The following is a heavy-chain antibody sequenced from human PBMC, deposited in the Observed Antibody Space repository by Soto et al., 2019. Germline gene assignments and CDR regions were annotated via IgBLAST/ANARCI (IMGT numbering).Heavy chain of an antibody. V-gene: IGHV4-39*01. Sequence: QLQLQESGPGLVKPSETLSLTCTVSGDSVTISDYYWGWIRQPPGKGLEWIGNIHYSGSTYYNPSLKSRVTISGDTSKKQFSLKLTSLTAADAAVYYCAAHDSGGYYAEYWGQGTLVTVSA. CDR3: AAHDSGGYYAEY. D-gene: IGHD3-22*01. J-gene: IGHJ4*02. CDR1: GDSVTISDYY. CDR2: IHYSGST.